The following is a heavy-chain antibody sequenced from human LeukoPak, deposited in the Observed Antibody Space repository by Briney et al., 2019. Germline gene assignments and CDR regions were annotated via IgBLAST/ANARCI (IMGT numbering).Heavy chain of an antibody. J-gene: IGHJ4*02. D-gene: IGHD1-20*01. V-gene: IGHV3-48*04. CDR1: GFSFSSSW. CDR3: ATWTGITPY. Sequence: PGGSLRLSCAASGFSFSSSWMSWVRQAPGKGLEWISYISSGDGPTYYADSVKGRFTISRDNAKNSLFLQMNSLRVEDTAVYYCATWTGITPYWGQGTLVTVSS. CDR2: ISSGDGPT.